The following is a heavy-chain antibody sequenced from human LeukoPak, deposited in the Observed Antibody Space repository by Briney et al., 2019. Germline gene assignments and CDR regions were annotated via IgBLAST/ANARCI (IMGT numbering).Heavy chain of an antibody. Sequence: GGSLRLSCAASGFTFDDYAMHWVRQAPGKGLEWVSGISWNSGSIGYADSVKGRFTISRDNAKNSLYLQMNSLRAEDTALYYCAKYSYYDILTDSFDIWGQGTMVTVSS. CDR2: ISWNSGSI. V-gene: IGHV3-9*01. CDR3: AKYSYYDILTDSFDI. J-gene: IGHJ3*02. CDR1: GFTFDDYA. D-gene: IGHD3-9*01.